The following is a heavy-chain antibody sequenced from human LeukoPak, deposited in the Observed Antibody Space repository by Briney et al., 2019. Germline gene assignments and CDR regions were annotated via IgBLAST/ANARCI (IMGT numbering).Heavy chain of an antibody. V-gene: IGHV4-34*10. D-gene: IGHD4-17*01. CDR3: ARAGTNLGDYDF. Sequence: SETLSLTCAVYGGSFSGYYWGWIRQSPGKGLEWIGNVWHSGSTYYNPSLKSRITISVDTSKNQFSLSLSSVTVADTAVYYCARAGTNLGDYDFWGQGTLVTVSS. CDR2: VWHSGST. J-gene: IGHJ4*02. CDR1: GGSFSGYY.